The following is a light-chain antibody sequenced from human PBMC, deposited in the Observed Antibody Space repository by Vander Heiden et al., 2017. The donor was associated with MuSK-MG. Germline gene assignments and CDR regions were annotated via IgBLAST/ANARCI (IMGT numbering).Light chain of an antibody. V-gene: IGLV7-46*01. CDR3: LLYYGEVRV. CDR1: TGGVASGHY. Sequence: QAVVTQEPSLTVSPGGTATLTCGSSTGGVASGHYSNWLQQKPGPAPSALFFDTDNTHARTTRLFSCTRLSGTAAIIFSGEVAEDDAYYYCLLYYGEVRVFGGGTKLTVL. CDR2: DTD. J-gene: IGLJ2*01.